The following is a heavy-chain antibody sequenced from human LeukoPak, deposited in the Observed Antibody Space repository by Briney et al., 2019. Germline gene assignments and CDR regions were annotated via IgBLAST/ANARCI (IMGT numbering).Heavy chain of an antibody. J-gene: IGHJ4*02. CDR1: GYTFTSYY. V-gene: IGHV1-46*01. Sequence: GASVKVSCKASGYTFTSYYMHWVRQAPGQGLEWMGIINPSGGSTSYAQKFQGRVTMTRDTSTSTVYMELSSLRSEDTAVYYCATVPWDMIVVTPLHDKFGYWGQGTLVTVSS. D-gene: IGHD3-22*01. CDR2: INPSGGST. CDR3: ATVPWDMIVVTPLHDKFGY.